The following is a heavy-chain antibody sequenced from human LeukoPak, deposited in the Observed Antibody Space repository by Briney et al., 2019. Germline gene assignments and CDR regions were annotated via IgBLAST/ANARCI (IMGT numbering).Heavy chain of an antibody. CDR1: GFTFSTYW. D-gene: IGHD4-17*01. V-gene: IGHV3-7*03. CDR3: TSGDYVDY. Sequence: GGSLRHSCAASGFTFSTYWMNWVRQAPGKGLEWLANINQDGNDKYYVDSVRGRFTISRDNAKRSLYLQMSSLRAEDTAVYFCTSGDYVDYWGQGTLVTVSS. CDR2: INQDGNDK. J-gene: IGHJ4*02.